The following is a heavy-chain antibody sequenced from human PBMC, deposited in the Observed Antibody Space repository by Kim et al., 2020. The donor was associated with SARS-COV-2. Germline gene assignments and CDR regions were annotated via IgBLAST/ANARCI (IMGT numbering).Heavy chain of an antibody. J-gene: IGHJ3*02. CDR1: GGSISSYY. CDR3: ARHARVTMIVVVTPGAFDI. CDR2: IYYSGST. D-gene: IGHD3-22*01. Sequence: SETLSLTCTVSGGSISSYYWSWIRQPPGKGLEWIGYIYYSGSTNYNPSLKSRVTISVDTSKNQFSLKLSSVTAADTAVYYCARHARVTMIVVVTPGAFDIWGPGTMVTVSS. V-gene: IGHV4-59*08.